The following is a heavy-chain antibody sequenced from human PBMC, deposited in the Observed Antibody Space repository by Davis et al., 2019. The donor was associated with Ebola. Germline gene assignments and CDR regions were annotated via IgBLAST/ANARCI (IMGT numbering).Heavy chain of an antibody. Sequence: MPSETLSLTCTVSGGSVSSGSYYWSWIRQPPGKGLEWIGYIYYSGSTNYNPSLKSRVTISVDTSKNQFSLKLSSVTAADTAVHYCASTHLGELSLYGDWYFDLWGRGTLVTVSS. CDR3: ASTHLGELSLYGDWYFDL. J-gene: IGHJ2*01. D-gene: IGHD3-16*02. V-gene: IGHV4-61*01. CDR2: IYYSGST. CDR1: GGSVSSGSYY.